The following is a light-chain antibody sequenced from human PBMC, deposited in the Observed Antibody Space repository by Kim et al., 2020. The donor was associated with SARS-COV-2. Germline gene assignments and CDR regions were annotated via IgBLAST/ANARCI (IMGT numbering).Light chain of an antibody. CDR2: YDS. J-gene: IGLJ1*01. CDR1: NIGSRS. CDR3: QVWDSSSDHPYV. Sequence: PGKTARITCGGNNIGSRSVHWYQQKPGQAAVLVIYYDSDRPSGIPERFSGSNSGNTATLTISMVEAGDEADYYCQVWDSSSDHPYVFGTGTKVTVL. V-gene: IGLV3-21*04.